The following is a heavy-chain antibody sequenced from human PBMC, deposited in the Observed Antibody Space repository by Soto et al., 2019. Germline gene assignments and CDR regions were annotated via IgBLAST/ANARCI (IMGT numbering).Heavy chain of an antibody. J-gene: IGHJ5*02. CDR1: GFTFSSDA. Sequence: PGGSLRLSCAASGFTFSSDAMSWVRQAPGKGLEWVSAISGSGGSTYYADSVKGRFTISRDNSKNTLYLQMNSLRAEDTAVYYCAKSRQEGQLVQWFDPWGQGTLVTVSS. V-gene: IGHV3-23*01. D-gene: IGHD6-13*01. CDR3: AKSRQEGQLVQWFDP. CDR2: ISGSGGST.